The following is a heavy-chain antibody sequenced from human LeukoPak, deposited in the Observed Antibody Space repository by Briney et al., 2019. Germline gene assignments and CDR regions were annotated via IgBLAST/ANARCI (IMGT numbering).Heavy chain of an antibody. CDR2: IYYSGNT. D-gene: IGHD4-17*01. CDR1: GGSISYYY. V-gene: IGHV4-59*01. Sequence: PSETLSLTCAVSGGSISYYYWSWIPQPPGKGLEWIGYIYYSGNTNSKPSLKSRVTISVDTSKNQLSLKLSSVTAADTAVYYCAMMTTVTSSDVFDIWGQGTMVTVSS. J-gene: IGHJ3*02. CDR3: AMMTTVTSSDVFDI.